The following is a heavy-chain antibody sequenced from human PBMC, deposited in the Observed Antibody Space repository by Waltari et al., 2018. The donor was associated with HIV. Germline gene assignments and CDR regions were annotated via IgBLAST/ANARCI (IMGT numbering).Heavy chain of an antibody. Sequence: QVQLQESGPGLVKPSETLSLTCAVSDYFITSVYYWGWIRQAPGKGLEWLGNIYYSGRTYYNPSLKSRVTISVDTSKNHFSLKLSSLTAADTAIYYCANLESNWGAFDIWGQGTMVTVSS. CDR1: DYFITSVYY. D-gene: IGHD7-27*01. J-gene: IGHJ3*02. CDR2: IYYSGRT. CDR3: ANLESNWGAFDI. V-gene: IGHV4-38-2*01.